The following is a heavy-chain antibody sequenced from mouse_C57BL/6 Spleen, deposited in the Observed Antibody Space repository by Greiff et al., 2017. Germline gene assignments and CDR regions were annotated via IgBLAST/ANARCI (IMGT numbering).Heavy chain of an antibody. V-gene: IGHV1-55*01. CDR2: IYPGSGST. Sequence: VQLQQPGAELVKPGASVKMSCKASGYTFTSYWITWVKQRPGQGLEWIGDIYPGSGSTNYNEKFKSKATLTVDTSSSTAYMQLSSLTSEDSAVYYCARWVDYYGSSYGYWGQGTTLTVSS. J-gene: IGHJ2*01. CDR3: ARWVDYYGSSYGY. D-gene: IGHD1-1*01. CDR1: GYTFTSYW.